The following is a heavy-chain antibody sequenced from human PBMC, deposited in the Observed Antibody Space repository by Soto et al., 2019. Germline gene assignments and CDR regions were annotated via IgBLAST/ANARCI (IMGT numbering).Heavy chain of an antibody. CDR2: ISGSGGST. D-gene: IGHD5-12*01. Sequence: GGSLRLSCAASGFTFSIYAMSWVRQAPGKGLEWVSAISGSGGSTYYADSVKGRFTISRDNSKNTLYLQMNSLRAEDTAVYYCAKGIQMATIMTAYENWGQGTLVTVSS. J-gene: IGHJ4*02. CDR3: AKGIQMATIMTAYEN. CDR1: GFTFSIYA. V-gene: IGHV3-23*01.